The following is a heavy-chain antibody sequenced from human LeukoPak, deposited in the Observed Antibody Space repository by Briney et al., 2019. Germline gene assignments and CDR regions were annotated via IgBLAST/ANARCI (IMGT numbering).Heavy chain of an antibody. CDR2: ISYDGSNK. V-gene: IGHV3-30-3*01. CDR1: GFTFSSYA. D-gene: IGHD5-24*01. Sequence: GGSLRLSCAASGFTFSSYAMHWVRQAPGKGLEWVAVISYDGSNKYYADSVKGRFTISRDNSKNTLYLQMNSLRAEDTAVYYCARDANGRDGYGFVDYWGQGTLVTVST. J-gene: IGHJ4*02. CDR3: ARDANGRDGYGFVDY.